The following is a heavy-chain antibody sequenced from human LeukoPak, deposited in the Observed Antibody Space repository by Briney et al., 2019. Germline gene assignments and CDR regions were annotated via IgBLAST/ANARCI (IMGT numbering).Heavy chain of an antibody. J-gene: IGHJ4*02. Sequence: SETLSLTCSVSGGSISGYYWSWIRQPPGKGLEWIGYIYYSGTTNYNPSLKSRVTISVDTSKNQFSLKLSSVTAADTAVYYCATSRLEIPPDYWGQGTLVTVSS. CDR1: GGSISGYY. CDR2: IYYSGTT. V-gene: IGHV4-59*08. CDR3: ATSRLEIPPDY. D-gene: IGHD1-1*01.